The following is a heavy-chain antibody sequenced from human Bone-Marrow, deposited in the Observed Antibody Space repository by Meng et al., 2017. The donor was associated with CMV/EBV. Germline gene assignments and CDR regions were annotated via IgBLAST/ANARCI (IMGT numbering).Heavy chain of an antibody. CDR2: IGSSGTTI. D-gene: IGHD6-13*01. CDR3: ARGPQQLAGGLDV. CDR1: GFTFSDYY. J-gene: IGHJ6*02. V-gene: IGHV3-11*01. Sequence: GESLKISCVASGFTFSDYYMNWIRQAPGKGLEWVSCIGSSGTTIYYAHSVKGRFTVSTDNAKNSLYLQMSSLRAEDTAVYYWARGPQQLAGGLDVWGQGTTVTVYS.